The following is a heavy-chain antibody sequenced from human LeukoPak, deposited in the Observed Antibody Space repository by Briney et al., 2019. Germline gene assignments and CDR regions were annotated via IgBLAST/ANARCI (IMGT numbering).Heavy chain of an antibody. CDR2: IYSGGST. D-gene: IGHD6-13*01. CDR1: GFTVSNNY. CDR3: ASAEHRIAAAAALFDY. J-gene: IGHJ4*02. Sequence: GGSLRLSCAASGFTVSNNYMSRVRHAPGKGLEWVSVIYSGGSTYYADSVKGRFTISRDNSKNTLYLQMNSLRAEDTAVYYCASAEHRIAAAAALFDYWGQGTLVTVSS. V-gene: IGHV3-53*01.